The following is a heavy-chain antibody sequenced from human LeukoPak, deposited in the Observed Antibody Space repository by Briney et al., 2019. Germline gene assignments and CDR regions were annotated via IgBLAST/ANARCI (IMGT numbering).Heavy chain of an antibody. J-gene: IGHJ4*02. D-gene: IGHD3-22*01. CDR3: AREFGYYYDSSGYETYYFDY. V-gene: IGHV4-30-2*01. CDR1: GGSISSGGYY. Sequence: SETLSLTCTVSGGSISSGGYYWSWIRQPPGKGLEWIGYIYHSGSTYYNPSLKSLVTISVDTSKNQFSLKLSSVTAADTAVYYCAREFGYYYDSSGYETYYFDYWGQGTLVTVSS. CDR2: IYHSGST.